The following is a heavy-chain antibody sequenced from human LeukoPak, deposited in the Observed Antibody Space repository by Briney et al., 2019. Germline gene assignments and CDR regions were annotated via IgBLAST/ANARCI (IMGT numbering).Heavy chain of an antibody. J-gene: IGHJ4*02. CDR2: IWSDGSYR. D-gene: IGHD3-10*01. CDR3: VLCVGGSGSFLLGS. Sequence: GGSLKLSCTASGFIFSNSGMRWVRQAPGKGLEWVAVIWSDGSYRYYADSVKGRFTISRENSKNTLYLQMISLSVEDTAIYYCVLCVGGSGSFLLGSWGQGTLVTVSS. V-gene: IGHV3-33*01. CDR1: GFIFSNSG.